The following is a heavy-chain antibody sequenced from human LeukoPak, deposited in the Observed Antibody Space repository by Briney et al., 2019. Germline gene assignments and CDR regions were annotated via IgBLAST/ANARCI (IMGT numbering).Heavy chain of an antibody. Sequence: GGSLRLSCAASGFTFSDYYMSWIRQAPGKGLEWVSYISSSGSTIYYADSVKGRFTISRDNAKNSLYLQMNSLRAEDTAVYYCARGSSSSWVAEYFQHWGQGTLVTVSS. CDR3: ARGSSSSWVAEYFQH. J-gene: IGHJ1*01. CDR1: GFTFSDYY. V-gene: IGHV3-11*01. CDR2: ISSSGSTI. D-gene: IGHD6-13*01.